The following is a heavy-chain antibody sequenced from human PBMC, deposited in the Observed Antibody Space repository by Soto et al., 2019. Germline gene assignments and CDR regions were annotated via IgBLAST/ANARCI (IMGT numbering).Heavy chain of an antibody. CDR2: IYYMGRT. D-gene: IGHD1-26*01. CDR3: ARDPVGVTHFDY. V-gene: IGHV4-59*01. Sequence: ETLSLTCTVGSISTYYWNWIRQPPGKGLEWIGYIYYMGRTNYNPSLKSRVTMSIDTSKNQFSLKLSSVTAADTAVYYCARDPVGVTHFDYWGQGALVTVSS. CDR1: GSISTYY. J-gene: IGHJ4*02.